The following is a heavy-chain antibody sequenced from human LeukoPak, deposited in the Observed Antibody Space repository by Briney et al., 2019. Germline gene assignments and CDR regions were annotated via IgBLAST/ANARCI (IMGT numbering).Heavy chain of an antibody. D-gene: IGHD2-2*01. CDR3: ARPQGATAMVAFDI. CDR1: GYTFTGYY. J-gene: IGHJ3*02. CDR2: INPNSGGT. V-gene: IGHV1-2*02. Sequence: ASVKVSCKASGYTFTGYYMHWVRQAPGQGLEWMGWINPNSGGTHYAQKFQGRVTMTRDTSISTAYMELSRLRSDDTAVYYCARPQGATAMVAFDIWGQGTMVTVSS.